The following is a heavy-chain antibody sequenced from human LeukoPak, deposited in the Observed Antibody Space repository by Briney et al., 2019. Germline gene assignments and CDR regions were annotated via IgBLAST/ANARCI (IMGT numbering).Heavy chain of an antibody. V-gene: IGHV3-49*03. CDR1: GFTFGDYA. CDR3: TRAHIFGVDINWFDP. J-gene: IGHJ5*02. CDR2: IRSKAYGGTT. D-gene: IGHD3-3*02. Sequence: GGSLRLSCTASGFTFGDYAMSWFRQAPGKGLEWVSFIRSKAYGGTTEYAASVKGRFTISRDDPKSIAYLQMNSLKTEDTAVYYCTRAHIFGVDINWFDPWGQGTLVTVSS.